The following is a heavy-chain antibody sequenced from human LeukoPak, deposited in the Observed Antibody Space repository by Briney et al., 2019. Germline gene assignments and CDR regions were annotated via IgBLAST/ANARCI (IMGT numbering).Heavy chain of an antibody. J-gene: IGHJ4*02. Sequence: GGSLRLSFAASGFTFSNAWLSWVRQAPGKGLEWVSIIHISGSTYYADSVRGRFTISRDNSKNTVYLQMNSLRAEDTAVYYCARAVEYLPLHYWGQGTLVAVSS. V-gene: IGHV3-66*01. CDR1: GFTFSNAW. CDR2: IHISGST. D-gene: IGHD2/OR15-2a*01. CDR3: ARAVEYLPLHY.